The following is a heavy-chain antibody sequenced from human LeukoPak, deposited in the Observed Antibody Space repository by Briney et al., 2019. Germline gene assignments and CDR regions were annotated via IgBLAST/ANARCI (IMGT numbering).Heavy chain of an antibody. CDR1: GFTFSSYS. CDR2: ISGSGDST. Sequence: GGSLRLSCAASGFTFSSYSMNWVRQAPGKGLEWVSAISGSGDSTYYADSLKGRFTVSRDNSKNTVYLQINSLRAEDTAVYRCANALTLVRGVIAPLDYWGQGTLVTVSS. CDR3: ANALTLVRGVIAPLDY. D-gene: IGHD3-10*01. V-gene: IGHV3-23*01. J-gene: IGHJ4*02.